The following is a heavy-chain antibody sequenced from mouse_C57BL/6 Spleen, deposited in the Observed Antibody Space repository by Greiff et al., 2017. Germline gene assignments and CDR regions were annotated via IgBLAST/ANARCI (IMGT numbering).Heavy chain of an antibody. Sequence: VQLQQSGPELVKPGASVKISCKASGYTFTDYYMNWVKQSHGKSLEWIGDINPNNGGTSYNQKFKGKATLTVDRSSSTSYMELRSLTSEDSAVYYCARRVCYGSSYGDYWGQGTTLTVSS. CDR3: ARRVCYGSSYGDY. CDR2: INPNNGGT. J-gene: IGHJ2*01. V-gene: IGHV1-26*01. D-gene: IGHD1-1*01. CDR1: GYTFTDYY.